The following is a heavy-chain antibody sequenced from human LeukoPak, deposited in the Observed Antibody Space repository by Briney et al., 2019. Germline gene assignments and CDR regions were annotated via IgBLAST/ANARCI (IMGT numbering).Heavy chain of an antibody. D-gene: IGHD2-21*01. CDR3: AKDFRIGYSAHFDY. CDR1: GFTFRSHA. J-gene: IGHJ4*02. Sequence: GGSLRLSCVGSGFTFRSHAMSWVRQAPEKGLEFVSGIYENGGTTYYADSAKGRFSISRDNSKNTLYLQMDSLRGEDTAVYYCAKDFRIGYSAHFDYWGQGALVTVSS. CDR2: IYENGGTT. V-gene: IGHV3-23*01.